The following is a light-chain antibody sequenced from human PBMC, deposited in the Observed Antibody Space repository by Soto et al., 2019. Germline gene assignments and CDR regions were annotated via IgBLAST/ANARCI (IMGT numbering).Light chain of an antibody. CDR1: QGVGGW. CDR3: QQTHSLPLS. Sequence: IQMTQSPSSVSASVGDRVTMTCRASQGVGGWLAWYQQKPGKVPKLLIYATSGLHSGVPSRFSGSGSGTDFTLSISSLQPEDFATYYCQQTHSLPLSFGPGTKVDIK. CDR2: ATS. J-gene: IGKJ3*01. V-gene: IGKV1-12*01.